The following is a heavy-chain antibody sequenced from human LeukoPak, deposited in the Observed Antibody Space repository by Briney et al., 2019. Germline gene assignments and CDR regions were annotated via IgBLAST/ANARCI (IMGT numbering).Heavy chain of an antibody. Sequence: PGGSLRLSCAASGFTFTTYTMNWVRQAPGKGLEWVSGICGDGGGTAYAESVKGRFTISRDNSRNRVSAQMEILRLVDIGVDFYAKEEKRDGGSNIDYWGQGTLVTVSS. D-gene: IGHD1/OR15-1a*01. V-gene: IGHV3-23*01. J-gene: IGHJ4*02. CDR1: GFTFTTYT. CDR2: ICGDGGGT. CDR3: AKEEKRDGGSNIDY.